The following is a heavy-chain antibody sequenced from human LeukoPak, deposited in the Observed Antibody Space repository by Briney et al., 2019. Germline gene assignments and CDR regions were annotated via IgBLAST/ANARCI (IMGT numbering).Heavy chain of an antibody. D-gene: IGHD6-19*01. V-gene: IGHV1-2*02. CDR3: ARAGSGWSF. J-gene: IGHJ4*02. Sequence: ASVKVFRKASGYSFTGFYLHWVRQDVRQGLQWMGWIDPKSGTTKYAPRFQGRVTMTGDTSTRTVYMEVTSLRFDDTAVYYCARAGSGWSFWGQGALVTVSA. CDR1: GYSFTGFY. CDR2: IDPKSGTT.